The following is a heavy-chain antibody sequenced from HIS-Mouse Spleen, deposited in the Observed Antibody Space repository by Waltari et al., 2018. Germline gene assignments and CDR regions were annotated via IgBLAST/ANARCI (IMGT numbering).Heavy chain of an antibody. J-gene: IGHJ2*01. CDR2: IYYSAST. V-gene: IGHV4-39*07. D-gene: IGHD6-13*01. CDR1: GGSISSSSYY. Sequence: QLQLQESGPGLVKPSETLSLTCTVSGGSISSSSYYWGWIRQPPGTGREWVGSIYYSASTYYNPSLKIRVTISVDTSKTQFSLKLSSVTAADTAVYYCAREIPYSSSWYDWYFDLWGRGTLVTVSS. CDR3: AREIPYSSSWYDWYFDL.